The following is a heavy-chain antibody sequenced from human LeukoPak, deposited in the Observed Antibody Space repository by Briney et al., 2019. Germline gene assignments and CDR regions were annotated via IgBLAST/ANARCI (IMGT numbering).Heavy chain of an antibody. CDR1: GLAFSSFD. CDR2: IGTASDT. J-gene: IGHJ6*03. D-gene: IGHD1-1*01. Sequence: GGSLRLSCAASGLAFSSFDMHWVRQPTGQGLEWVSTIGTASDTYYPGSVEGRFTLSRDNAKNSLYLQMNSLTAGDTAVYYCARGPPRGKYYYMDVWGKGTTVTVSS. V-gene: IGHV3-13*01. CDR3: ARGPPRGKYYYMDV.